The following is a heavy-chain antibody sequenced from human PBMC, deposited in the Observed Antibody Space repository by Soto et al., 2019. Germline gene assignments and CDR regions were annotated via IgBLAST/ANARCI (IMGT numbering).Heavy chain of an antibody. CDR3: GTQRGGGGY. Sequence: EVQLVESGGGLIQPGGSLRLSCAVSGFTVSNNYMSWVRQAPGKGLEGVSVIYSGGYTAYGDSVKGRFTISRDNSKNTIYLQRNTREADGPAVFYCGTQRGGGGYWGQGTLVTVSS. V-gene: IGHV3-53*01. CDR1: GFTVSNNY. J-gene: IGHJ4*02. D-gene: IGHD6-25*01. CDR2: IYSGGYT.